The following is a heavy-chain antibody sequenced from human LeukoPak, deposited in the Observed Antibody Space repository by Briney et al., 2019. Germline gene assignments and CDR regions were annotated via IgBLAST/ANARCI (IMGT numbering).Heavy chain of an antibody. CDR2: ISAYNGNT. V-gene: IGHV1-18*04. Sequence: ASVKVSCKASGYTFTSYGISWVRRAPGQGLEWMGWISAYNGNTNYAQKLQGRVTMTTDTSTSTAYMELRSLRSDDTAVYHCARADIVVVPADSWFDPWGQGTLVTVSS. CDR3: ARADIVVVPADSWFDP. D-gene: IGHD2-2*01. CDR1: GYTFTSYG. J-gene: IGHJ5*02.